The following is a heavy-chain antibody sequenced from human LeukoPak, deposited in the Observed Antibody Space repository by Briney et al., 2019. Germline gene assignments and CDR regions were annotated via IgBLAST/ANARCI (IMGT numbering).Heavy chain of an antibody. V-gene: IGHV3-23*01. D-gene: IGHD2-15*01. CDR2: ISNSGGST. CDR1: GFTFSSYA. J-gene: IGHJ4*02. Sequence: GGSLRLSCAASGFTFSSYAMTWVRQAPGKGLEWVSSISNSGGSTYYADSVKGRFTVSRDNSKNTLYLQVSSLRAEVTAVYYCARGGGSSVFDYWGQGALVTVSS. CDR3: ARGGGSSVFDY.